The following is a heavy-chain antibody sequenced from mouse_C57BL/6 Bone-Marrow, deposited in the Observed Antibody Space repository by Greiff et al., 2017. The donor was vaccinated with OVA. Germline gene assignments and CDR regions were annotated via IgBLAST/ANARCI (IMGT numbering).Heavy chain of an antibody. CDR1: GYTFTSYW. D-gene: IGHD1-1*01. Sequence: QVQLQQSVTELVKPGASVKLSCKASGYTFTSYWMHWVKQRPGQGLEWIGNINPSNGGTNYNEKFKSKATLTVDKSSSTAYMQLSSLTSEDSAVYYCARRGYYYGSSYWYFEVWGTGTTVTVSS. CDR2: INPSNGGT. J-gene: IGHJ1*03. V-gene: IGHV1-53*01. CDR3: ARRGYYYGSSYWYFEV.